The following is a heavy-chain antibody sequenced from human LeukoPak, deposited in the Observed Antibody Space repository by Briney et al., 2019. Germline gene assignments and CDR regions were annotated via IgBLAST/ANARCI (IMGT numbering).Heavy chain of an antibody. J-gene: IGHJ4*02. CDR1: GFTFSRYW. D-gene: IGHD1-26*01. Sequence: GGSLTLYCAASGFTFSRYWMSWVRQAPGKGLEWVANTKQDGSEKYYLESVKGRFTISRDNAKNSLNLHMNSLRGEDTAVYYCALSSGNYAIPFDYWGQGTLVTVSS. CDR3: ALSSGNYAIPFDY. CDR2: TKQDGSEK. V-gene: IGHV3-7*01.